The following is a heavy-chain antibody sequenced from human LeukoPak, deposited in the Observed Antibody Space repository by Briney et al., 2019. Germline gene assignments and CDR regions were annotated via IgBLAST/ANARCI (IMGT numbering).Heavy chain of an antibody. D-gene: IGHD3-22*01. CDR1: GFTVSSNY. CDR2: IYSGGST. Sequence: GGSLRLSCAASGFTVSSNYMSWVRQAPGKGLEWVSVIYSGGSTYYADSVKGRFTISRDNSKNTLYLQMNSLRAEDTAVYYCASRDYYDSSGYHDAFDIWGQGTMVTVSS. J-gene: IGHJ3*02. V-gene: IGHV3-53*01. CDR3: ASRDYYDSSGYHDAFDI.